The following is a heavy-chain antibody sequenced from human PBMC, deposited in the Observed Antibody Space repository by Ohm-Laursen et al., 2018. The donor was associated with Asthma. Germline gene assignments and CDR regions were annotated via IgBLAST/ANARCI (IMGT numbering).Heavy chain of an antibody. V-gene: IGHV4-30-4*01. D-gene: IGHD3-22*01. CDR2: IYKSGTT. CDR3: ARVLDDSSGYGFDF. CDR1: GGSISSGDYY. Sequence: SETLSLTCTVSGGSISSGDYYWSWIRQPPGKGLERIGYIYKSGTTYYNSSLKSRVIISIDTSKNQFSLKVSSVTAADTAVYYCARVLDDSSGYGFDFWGQGTLVPVTS. J-gene: IGHJ4*02.